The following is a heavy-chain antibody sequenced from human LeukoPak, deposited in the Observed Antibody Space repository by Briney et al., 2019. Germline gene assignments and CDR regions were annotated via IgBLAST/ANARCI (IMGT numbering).Heavy chain of an antibody. Sequence: GGSQRLSCAASGFTFSSYAMHWVRQAPGKGLEWVAVISYDGSNKYYADSVKGRFTISRDNSKNTLYLQMNSLRAEDTAVYYCARDRLYYYDSTVSCLHYWGQGTLVTVSS. J-gene: IGHJ4*02. CDR1: GFTFSSYA. CDR2: ISYDGSNK. D-gene: IGHD3-22*01. CDR3: ARDRLYYYDSTVSCLHY. V-gene: IGHV3-30-3*01.